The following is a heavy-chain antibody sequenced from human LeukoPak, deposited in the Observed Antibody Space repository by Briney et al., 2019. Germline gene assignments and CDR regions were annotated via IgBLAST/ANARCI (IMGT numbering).Heavy chain of an antibody. CDR2: ISYDGSKK. Sequence: GGSLRLSCTVSGFTLSNAWMTWVRQAPGKGLEWVAIISYDGSKKYYADSVRGRFTISRDNSENTLYVEINSLRAEDTAVYYCARDTPPMSAMTTMGYYFDSWGQGTLVTVSS. V-gene: IGHV3-30*14. J-gene: IGHJ4*02. CDR1: GFTLSNAW. D-gene: IGHD5-24*01. CDR3: ARDTPPMSAMTTMGYYFDS.